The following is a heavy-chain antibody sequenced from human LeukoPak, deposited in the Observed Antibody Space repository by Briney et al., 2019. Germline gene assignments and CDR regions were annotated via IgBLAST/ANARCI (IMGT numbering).Heavy chain of an antibody. V-gene: IGHV4-39*01. CDR2: IYYSGST. Sequence: PSETLSLTCTVSGGSISSSSYFWGWNRQPPGKGLEWIGTIYYSGSTYYNPSLKSRVIISVDASKNQFSLKLSSVTAADTAVYYCAVAGVRYYDSSGLYAFDFWGQGTMVTVSS. D-gene: IGHD3-22*01. J-gene: IGHJ3*01. CDR1: GGSISSSSYF. CDR3: AVAGVRYYDSSGLYAFDF.